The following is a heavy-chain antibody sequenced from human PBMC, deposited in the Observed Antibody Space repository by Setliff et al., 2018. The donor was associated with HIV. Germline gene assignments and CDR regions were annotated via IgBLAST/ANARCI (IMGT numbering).Heavy chain of an antibody. D-gene: IGHD3-3*01. CDR2: ISHSGSS. Sequence: SETLSLTCAVYGESFSPYYWNWIRQSPGKGLEWIGEISHSGSSNYSPSLESRLTISVDTSKNQVSLKLNSVTAADSAVYYCVRGANFYTPRKRIFDHWGQGELVTVSS. V-gene: IGHV4-34*01. CDR1: GESFSPYY. CDR3: VRGANFYTPRKRIFDH. J-gene: IGHJ4*02.